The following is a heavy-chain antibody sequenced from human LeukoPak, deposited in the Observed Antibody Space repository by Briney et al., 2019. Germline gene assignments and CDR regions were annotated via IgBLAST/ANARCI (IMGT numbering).Heavy chain of an antibody. CDR1: GYTFTSYA. CDR3: ARGAIAAAGTRRGFDP. CDR2: INTNTGNP. J-gene: IGHJ5*02. V-gene: IGHV7-4-1*02. D-gene: IGHD6-13*01. Sequence: ASVKVSCKASGYTFTSYAMNWVRQAPGQGLEWMGWINTNTGNPTYAQGFTGRFVFSLDTSVSTAYLQISSLKAEDTAVYYCARGAIAAAGTRRGFDPWGQGTLVTVSS.